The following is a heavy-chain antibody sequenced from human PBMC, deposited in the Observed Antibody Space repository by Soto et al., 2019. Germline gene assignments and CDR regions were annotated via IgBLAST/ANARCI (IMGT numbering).Heavy chain of an antibody. J-gene: IGHJ4*02. CDR3: ARVHIAARVFDY. V-gene: IGHV4-38-2*01. CDR1: GFSISSGYY. CDR2: IYHSGST. Sequence: SETLSLTCAVSGFSISSGYYWGWIRQPPGKGLEWIGAIYHSGSTNYNPSLKSRVTISVDTSKNQFSLKLSSVTAADTAVYSCARVHIAARVFDYWGQGTLVT. D-gene: IGHD6-6*01.